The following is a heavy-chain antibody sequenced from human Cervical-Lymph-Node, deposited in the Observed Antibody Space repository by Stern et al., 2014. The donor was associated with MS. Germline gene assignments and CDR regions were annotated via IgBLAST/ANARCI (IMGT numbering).Heavy chain of an antibody. J-gene: IGHJ4*02. CDR2: INPKSGGT. Sequence: QLVQSGAEVKKPGASVKVSCKASGYTFTGFYMHLVRQAPGQGLEWMGRINPKSGGTNYAQKFQGRVTMTSDTSISTAYMELSRLRSDDTAVYYCARWGSTVTNYYFDYWGQGTLVTVSS. CDR3: ARWGSTVTNYYFDY. V-gene: IGHV1-2*06. D-gene: IGHD4-17*01. CDR1: GYTFTGFY.